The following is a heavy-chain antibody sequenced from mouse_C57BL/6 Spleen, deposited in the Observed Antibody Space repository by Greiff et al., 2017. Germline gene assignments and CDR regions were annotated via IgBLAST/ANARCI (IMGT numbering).Heavy chain of an antibody. CDR1: GFTFSDAW. Sequence: DVQLQESGGGLVQPGGSMKLSCAASGFTFSDAWMDWVRQSPEKGLEWVAEIRNKANNHATYYAESVKGRFTIPRDDSKSSVYLQMNSLRAEDTGIYYCTRLRGYGSRIWYFDVWGTGTTVTVSS. CDR3: TRLRGYGSRIWYFDV. V-gene: IGHV6-6*01. D-gene: IGHD1-1*01. J-gene: IGHJ1*03. CDR2: IRNKANNHAT.